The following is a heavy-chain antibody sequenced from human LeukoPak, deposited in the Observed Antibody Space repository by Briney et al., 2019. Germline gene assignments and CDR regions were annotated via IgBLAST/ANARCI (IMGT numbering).Heavy chain of an antibody. Sequence: PGGSLRLSCAASGFTFNSYSMNWVRQAPGKGLEWVSSISSSSSYIYYADSVKGRLTISRDNAKNSLHLQMNSLRAEDTAVYYCAKNYYDSSGLFDYWGQGTLVIVSS. CDR2: ISSSSSYI. J-gene: IGHJ4*02. V-gene: IGHV3-21*01. CDR1: GFTFNSYS. D-gene: IGHD3-22*01. CDR3: AKNYYDSSGLFDY.